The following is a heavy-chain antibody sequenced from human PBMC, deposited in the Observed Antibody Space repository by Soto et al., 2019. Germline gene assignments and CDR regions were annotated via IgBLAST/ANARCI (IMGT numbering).Heavy chain of an antibody. D-gene: IGHD1-26*01. CDR1: GYSFTSLD. CDR3: ARGVTAGVDY. J-gene: IGHJ4*02. V-gene: IGHV1-8*01. CDR2: MQPRSGRT. Sequence: QVQLLQSGAEVMEPGASVQVSCKASGYSFTSLDINWVRQTTGQGLEWMGWMQPRSGRTGYAQKFQGRITMTRDTSINTAYMELSSLPYYDTAFYYCARGVTAGVDYWGQGTLVRVSS.